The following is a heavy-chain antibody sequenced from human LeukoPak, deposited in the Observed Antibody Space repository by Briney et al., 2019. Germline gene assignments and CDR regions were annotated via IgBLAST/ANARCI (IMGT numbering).Heavy chain of an antibody. CDR3: ARDSSGWKPLDY. D-gene: IGHD6-19*01. J-gene: IGHJ4*02. CDR2: IYSGGST. V-gene: IGHV3-53*01. Sequence: GGSLRLSCAASGFTVSSNFMSWVRQAPGKGLQWVSIIYSGGSTDYADSVRGRFSVSRDSSKNTLSLQMNSLRADDTAVYYCARDSSGWKPLDYWGQGTLVTVSS. CDR1: GFTVSSNF.